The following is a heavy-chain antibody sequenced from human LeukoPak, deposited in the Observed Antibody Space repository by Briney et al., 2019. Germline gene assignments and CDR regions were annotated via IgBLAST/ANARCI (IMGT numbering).Heavy chain of an antibody. CDR1: GGSFSGYY. D-gene: IGHD3-22*01. Sequence: SKTLSLTCAVYGGSFSGYYWSWIRQPPGKGLEWIGEINHSGSTNYNPSVKSRVTISVDTSKNQFSLKLSSVTAADTAVYYCARSVYDSSGYSDYWGQGTLVTVSS. J-gene: IGHJ4*02. CDR3: ARSVYDSSGYSDY. V-gene: IGHV4-34*01. CDR2: INHSGST.